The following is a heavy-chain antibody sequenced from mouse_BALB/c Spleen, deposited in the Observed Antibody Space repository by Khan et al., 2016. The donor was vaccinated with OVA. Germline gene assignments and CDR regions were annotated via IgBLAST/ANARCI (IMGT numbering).Heavy chain of an antibody. V-gene: IGHV3-2*02. J-gene: IGHJ2*01. CDR2: ISYSGFT. Sequence: EVQLVESGPGLMKPSQSLSLTCTVTGYSITSGYAWNWIRQFPGNKLEWMGYISYSGFTNYNPSLKSRISITRDTSKNQFFLQLSSVTTEDTATYYCARNNYYGYYFDYWGQGTTLTVSS. D-gene: IGHD1-1*01. CDR3: ARNNYYGYYFDY. CDR1: GYSITSGYA.